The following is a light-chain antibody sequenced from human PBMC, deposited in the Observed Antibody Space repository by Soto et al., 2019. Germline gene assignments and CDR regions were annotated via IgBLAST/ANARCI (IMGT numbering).Light chain of an antibody. CDR2: DAS. V-gene: IGKV3-11*01. J-gene: IGKJ4*01. CDR3: QQRSNWGHT. Sequence: EIVLTKAPATLSLSPGERATLSCRASQSVSSYLAWYQKKPGQAPRLLIYDASNRATGIPARFSGSGSGTDFTLTISSLEPEDFAVYYCQQRSNWGHTFGGGTKVEIK. CDR1: QSVSSY.